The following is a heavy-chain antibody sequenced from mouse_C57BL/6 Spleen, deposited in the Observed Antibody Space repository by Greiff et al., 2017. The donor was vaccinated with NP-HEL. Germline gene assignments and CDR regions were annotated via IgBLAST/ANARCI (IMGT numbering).Heavy chain of an antibody. CDR2: IWSGGST. V-gene: IGHV2-2*01. CDR1: GFSLTSYG. Sequence: VKLMESGPGLVQPSQSLSITCTVSGFSLTSYGVHWVRQSPGKGLEWLGVIWSGGSTDYNAAFISRLSISKDNSKSQVFFKMNSLQADDTAIYYCARNGYGYDRYFDVWGTGTTVTVSS. CDR3: ARNGYGYDRYFDV. D-gene: IGHD2-2*01. J-gene: IGHJ1*03.